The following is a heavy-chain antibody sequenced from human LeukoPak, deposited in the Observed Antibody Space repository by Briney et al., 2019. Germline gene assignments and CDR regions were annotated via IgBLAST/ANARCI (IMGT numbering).Heavy chain of an antibody. D-gene: IGHD1-26*01. Sequence: ASETLSLTCAVYGGSFSGYSWNWIRQPPVKGLEWIGEINHSGSTNYNPSLKSRVTISVDTSKNQFSLKLSSVTAADTAVYYCARDSVGALPLTDLELTWSSYYMDVWGKGTTVTVSS. CDR1: GGSFSGYS. CDR3: ARDSVGALPLTDLELTWSSYYMDV. J-gene: IGHJ6*03. CDR2: INHSGST. V-gene: IGHV4-34*01.